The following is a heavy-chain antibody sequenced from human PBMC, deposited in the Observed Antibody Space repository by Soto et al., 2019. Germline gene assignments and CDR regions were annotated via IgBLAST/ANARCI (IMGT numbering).Heavy chain of an antibody. Sequence: EVQLVETGGGLIQPGGSLRLSCAASGLTVSSNYMSWVRQAPGKGLEWVSLIYSGGATYYADSVQGRFTISTDNSKNNRYLQMHSLSAEYTGVYYCAREGAEYGDYSFALWGQGTMVTVSS. CDR1: GLTVSSNY. D-gene: IGHD4-17*01. J-gene: IGHJ3*01. V-gene: IGHV3-53*02. CDR3: AREGAEYGDYSFAL. CDR2: IYSGGAT.